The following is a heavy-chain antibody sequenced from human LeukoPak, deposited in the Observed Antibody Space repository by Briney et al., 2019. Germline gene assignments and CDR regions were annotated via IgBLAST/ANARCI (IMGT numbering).Heavy chain of an antibody. CDR1: GFTFSSYG. V-gene: IGHV3-33*01. CDR3: ARNGGNYIPDY. CDR2: IWFDGSNK. D-gene: IGHD4/OR15-4a*01. Sequence: GGSLRLSCAASGFTFSSYGMHWVRQAPGKGLEWVAIIWFDGSNKYYADSVKGRFTISRDDSKNTLYLQMNSLRAEDTAVYYCARNGGNYIPDYWGQGTLVTVSS. J-gene: IGHJ4*02.